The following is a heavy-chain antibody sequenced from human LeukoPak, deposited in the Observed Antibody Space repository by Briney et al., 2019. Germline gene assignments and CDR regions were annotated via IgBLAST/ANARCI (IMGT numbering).Heavy chain of an antibody. J-gene: IGHJ5*02. CDR1: GDSISNYY. Sequence: SETLSLTCTVSGDSISNYYWSWIRQPPGKGLEWIGEINHSGSTNYNPSLKSRVTISVDTSKNQFSLKLSSVTAADTAVYYCARTYSSSWYEWFDPWGQGTLVTVSS. CDR2: INHSGST. CDR3: ARTYSSSWYEWFDP. V-gene: IGHV4-34*01. D-gene: IGHD6-13*01.